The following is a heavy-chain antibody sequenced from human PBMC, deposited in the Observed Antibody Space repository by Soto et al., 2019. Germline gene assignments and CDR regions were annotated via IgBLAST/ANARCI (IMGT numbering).Heavy chain of an antibody. CDR2: INHSGST. CDR1: GGSFSGYY. V-gene: IGHV4-34*01. J-gene: IGHJ6*03. Sequence: PSETLSLTCAVYGGSFSGYYWSWIRQPPGKGLEWIEEINHSGSTNYNPSLKSRVTISVDTSKNQFSLKLSSVTAADTAVYYCARVGVLAARHTMYYYMDVWGKGTTVTVSS. CDR3: ARVGVLAARHTMYYYMDV. D-gene: IGHD6-6*01.